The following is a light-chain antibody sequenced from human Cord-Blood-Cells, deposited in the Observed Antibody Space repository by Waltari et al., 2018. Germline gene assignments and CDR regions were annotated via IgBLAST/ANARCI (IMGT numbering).Light chain of an antibody. J-gene: IGLJ1*01. CDR3: CSYAGSSTYV. CDR2: EGS. CDR1: SSDVGSYNL. Sequence: QSALTQPASVSGSPGQSTTISCTGTSSDVGSYNLVSWYQQHPRKAPKLMIYEGSKRPSGVSNRFSGSKSGNTASLTIAGLQAEDEADYYCCSYAGSSTYVFGTGTKVTVL. V-gene: IGLV2-23*01.